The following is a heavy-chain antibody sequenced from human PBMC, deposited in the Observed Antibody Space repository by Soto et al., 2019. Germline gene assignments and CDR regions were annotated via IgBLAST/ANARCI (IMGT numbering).Heavy chain of an antibody. CDR3: ARTPGYMATIYYFDY. D-gene: IGHD5-12*01. CDR2: INPSGGST. V-gene: IGHV1-46*01. CDR1: GYTFTSYY. Sequence: QVQLVHSGAEVKKPGASVKVSCKASGYTFTSYYMHWVRQAPGQGLEWMGIINPSGGSTSYAQKFQSRVTMTRDTSTSTVYMELSSLRSEDTAVYYCARTPGYMATIYYFDYWGQGTLVTVSS. J-gene: IGHJ4*02.